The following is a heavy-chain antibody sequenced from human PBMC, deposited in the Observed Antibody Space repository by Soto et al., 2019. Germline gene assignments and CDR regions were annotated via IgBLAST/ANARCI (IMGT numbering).Heavy chain of an antibody. CDR1: GGSISGYY. J-gene: IGHJ4*02. CDR3: ARLGRDPRWGIDY. V-gene: IGHV4-59*08. CDR2: IYYSGST. Sequence: SETLSLTCTVSGGSISGYYWSWFRQPPGKGLEWIGYIYYSGSTTYTPSLKSRVTISVDTSKNQFSLKLSSVTAADTAVYYCARLGRDPRWGIDYWGQGTLVTVSS. D-gene: IGHD3-16*01.